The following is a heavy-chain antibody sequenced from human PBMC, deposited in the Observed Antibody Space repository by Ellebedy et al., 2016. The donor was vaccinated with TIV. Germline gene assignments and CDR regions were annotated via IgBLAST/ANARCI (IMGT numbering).Heavy chain of an antibody. Sequence: GESLKISCVTSGFTFSDYGMHWVRQAPGKGLEWVAVISNDGRSKKHADSVRGRFTISRDNSKRTLYLQMNSLSDEDTAVYYCAPGGTTTVKKGFGYWGQGTLVTVSS. CDR1: GFTFSDYG. J-gene: IGHJ4*02. D-gene: IGHD4-17*01. CDR2: ISNDGRSK. V-gene: IGHV3-30*03. CDR3: APGGTTTVKKGFGY.